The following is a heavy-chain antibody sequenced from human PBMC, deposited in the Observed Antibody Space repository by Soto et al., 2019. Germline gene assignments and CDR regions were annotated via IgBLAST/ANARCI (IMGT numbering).Heavy chain of an antibody. CDR3: ARAKHRNVPTCFSYPDI. Sequence: QVQLLQSGAEVKKPGSSVMVSCHASGDTFTTHTITWVRQAPGQGLEWVGRIIPLLGLTDYAQKFQGRVVITADKSTTTTHMVLSRLNFEDPAPYYCARAKHRNVPTCFSYPDIWGTGTSVTVSS. CDR1: GDTFTTHT. J-gene: IGHJ6*03. CDR2: IIPLLGLT. V-gene: IGHV1-69*02. D-gene: IGHD3-16*02.